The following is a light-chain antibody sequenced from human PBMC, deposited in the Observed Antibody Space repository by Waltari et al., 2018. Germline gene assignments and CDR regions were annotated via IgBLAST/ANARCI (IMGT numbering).Light chain of an antibody. J-gene: IGLJ2*01. CDR1: NNNVGTYG. Sequence: QSALTQEASVSGTVGQKVTLFCTGDNNNVGTYGSGWYQHISHGHGAPKPVMFGDSLPSGIPDRFSGSKSGTTSSLTISGLQPEDEAHYYCSTWDSRISGQVFGGGTKLTVL. CDR2: GDS. V-gene: IGLV1-44*01. CDR3: STWDSRISGQV.